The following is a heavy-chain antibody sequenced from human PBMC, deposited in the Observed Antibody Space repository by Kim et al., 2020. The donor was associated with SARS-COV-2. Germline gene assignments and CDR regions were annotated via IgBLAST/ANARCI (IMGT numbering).Heavy chain of an antibody. V-gene: IGHV4-31*02. D-gene: IGHD3-10*01. J-gene: IGHJ5*02. CDR3: ARSGINGLNWFDP. Sequence: HNPSLKSRVTISLDSSKSQISLHLSSLTVADTAVYFCARSGINGLNWFDPWGQGARVTVSS.